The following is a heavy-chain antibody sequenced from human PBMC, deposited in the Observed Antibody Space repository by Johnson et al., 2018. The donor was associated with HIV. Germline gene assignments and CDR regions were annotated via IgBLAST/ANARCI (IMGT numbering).Heavy chain of an antibody. D-gene: IGHD1-26*01. V-gene: IGHV3-30*02. CDR3: AKGRWEATTYDDAFDI. J-gene: IGHJ3*02. CDR1: GFTFSSYG. CDR2: IRYDGSNK. Sequence: QEQLVESGGGVVQPGGSLRLSCAASGFTFSSYGIHWVRQAPGKGLEWVAFIRYDGSNKYYADSVKGRFTISRDNSKNTLYLQMNSLRAEDTAVYYCAKGRWEATTYDDAFDIWGQGTMVTVSS.